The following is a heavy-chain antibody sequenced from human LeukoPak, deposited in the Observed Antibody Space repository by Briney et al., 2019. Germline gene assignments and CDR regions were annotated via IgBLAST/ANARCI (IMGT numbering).Heavy chain of an antibody. Sequence: SETLSLTCTVSGGSISSYYWSWLRQPPGKGLEWIGYIYYSGSTNYNPSLKSRVTISVDTSKNQFSLKLSSVTAADTAVYYCARGGIVYYFDYWGQGTLVTVSS. CDR1: GGSISSYY. D-gene: IGHD3-16*01. CDR2: IYYSGST. CDR3: ARGGIVYYFDY. V-gene: IGHV4-59*08. J-gene: IGHJ4*02.